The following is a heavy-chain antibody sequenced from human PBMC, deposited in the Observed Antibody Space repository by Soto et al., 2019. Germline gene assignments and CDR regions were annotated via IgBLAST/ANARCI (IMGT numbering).Heavy chain of an antibody. V-gene: IGHV3-23*01. CDR2: ISVSGDRT. CDR3: VKDGDSISSNKPLDY. Sequence: GGSLRLSCAASGFTFTTYAMCWVRQAPGKGLEWVSSISVSGDRTFYADFVKGRFTISRDNRRNTLHLQMNSLRAEDTAVYYCVKDGDSISSNKPLDYWGPGTLVTVSS. J-gene: IGHJ4*02. CDR1: GFTFTTYA. D-gene: IGHD2-2*01.